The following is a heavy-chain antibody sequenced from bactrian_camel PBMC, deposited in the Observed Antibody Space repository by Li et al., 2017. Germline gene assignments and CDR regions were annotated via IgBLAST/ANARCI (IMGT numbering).Heavy chain of an antibody. D-gene: IGHD3*01. CDR1: GFTFSSYY. CDR2: IYSDGRNT. J-gene: IGHJ4*01. CDR3: ATGAPGNSRYALDLRAYSY. V-gene: IGHV3-2*01. Sequence: VQLVESGGALVQPGGSLTLSCAYPGFTFSSYYMSWVRQALGKGLEWVSNIYSDGRNTYYVDSVKGRFAISRDAKNNVVWLQMNHLKTEDTAMYTCATGAPGNSRYALDLRAYSYFGQGTQVTVS.